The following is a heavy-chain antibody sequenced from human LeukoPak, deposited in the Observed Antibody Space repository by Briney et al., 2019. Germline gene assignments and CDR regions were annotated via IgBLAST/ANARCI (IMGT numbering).Heavy chain of an antibody. J-gene: IGHJ4*02. CDR1: GFTFSNFG. Sequence: GGSLRLSCAASGFTFSNFGMHWVRQAPGKGLEWMAVISYDGKVTYYADSVKGRFTISRGNSKNTLYLQMTSLRGEDTALYYCAKERDYRVSTSCDYWGQGTQVTVSS. D-gene: IGHD3-10*01. V-gene: IGHV3-30*18. CDR3: AKERDYRVSTSCDY. CDR2: ISYDGKVT.